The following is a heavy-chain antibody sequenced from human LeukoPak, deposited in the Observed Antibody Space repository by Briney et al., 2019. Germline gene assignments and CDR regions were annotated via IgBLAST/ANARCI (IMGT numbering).Heavy chain of an antibody. CDR2: FDPEDAKT. CDR1: GYTLTELS. D-gene: IGHD3-22*01. J-gene: IGHJ5*02. CDR3: ATDLYLYDNSGENAGWFDP. V-gene: IGHV1-24*01. Sequence: VASVKVSCKVSGYTLTELSMHWVRQAPGKGLEWMGGFDPEDAKTIYAQKFQGRVTMTEDTSTDTAYMELSSLRSEDTAVYYCATDLYLYDNSGENAGWFDPWGQGTLVTVSS.